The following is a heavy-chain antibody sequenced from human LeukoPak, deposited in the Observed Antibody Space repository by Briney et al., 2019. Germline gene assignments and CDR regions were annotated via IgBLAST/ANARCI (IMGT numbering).Heavy chain of an antibody. CDR2: ISAYNGNT. D-gene: IGHD3-9*01. V-gene: IGHV1-18*01. Sequence: ASVKVSCKASGYTFTSYGISWVRQAPGQGLEWMGWISAYNGNTNYAQKLQGRVTMTTDTSTSTAYMELRSLRSDDTAVYYCARVSEYFDSLLYVYYFDYWGQGTLVTVSS. CDR3: ARVSEYFDSLLYVYYFDY. CDR1: GYTFTSYG. J-gene: IGHJ4*02.